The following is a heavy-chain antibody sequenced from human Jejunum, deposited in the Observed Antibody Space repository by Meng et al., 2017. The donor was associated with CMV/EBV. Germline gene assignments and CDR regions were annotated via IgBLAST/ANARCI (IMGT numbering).Heavy chain of an antibody. CDR3: SRGPYYYESSGYYGGQSNWFDP. V-gene: IGHV1-46*04. Sequence: RNWGRQAPGQGLEWMGIINPSSGSTTYARKLQGRVTMTRDPSTSTFYMELSSLTSEDTAVYFCSRGPYYYESSGYYGGQSNWFDPWGQGTQVTVSS. D-gene: IGHD3-22*01. CDR2: INPSSGST. J-gene: IGHJ5*02.